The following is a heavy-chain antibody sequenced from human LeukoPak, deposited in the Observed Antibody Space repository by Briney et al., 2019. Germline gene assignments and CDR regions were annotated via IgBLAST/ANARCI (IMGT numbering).Heavy chain of an antibody. CDR3: AKGAMPYYDGSGYNYFDY. CDR2: MSGSGGMT. Sequence: QPGGSLRLSCAVSGFTFSAYAMSWVRQAPGKGLEWVSAMSGSGGMTYYADSVKGRFSISRDNSKNTLHLQMNSLRAEDTAVYYWAKGAMPYYDGSGYNYFDYWGQGTPVTVSS. CDR1: GFTFSAYA. J-gene: IGHJ4*02. V-gene: IGHV3-23*01. D-gene: IGHD3-22*01.